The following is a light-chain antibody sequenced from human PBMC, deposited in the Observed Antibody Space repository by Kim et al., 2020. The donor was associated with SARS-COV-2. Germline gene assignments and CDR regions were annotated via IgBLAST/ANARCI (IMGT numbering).Light chain of an antibody. V-gene: IGKV1-27*01. Sequence: DIQMTQSPSSLSAGVGDRVTITCLASQGIDNYVAWYQQKPGKVPKLLIYGASDLQSGAPSRFSGSGSGTDFTLTISSLQPEDVATYYCQNYDSAPFTFGPGTKVDIK. J-gene: IGKJ3*01. CDR2: GAS. CDR1: QGIDNY. CDR3: QNYDSAPFT.